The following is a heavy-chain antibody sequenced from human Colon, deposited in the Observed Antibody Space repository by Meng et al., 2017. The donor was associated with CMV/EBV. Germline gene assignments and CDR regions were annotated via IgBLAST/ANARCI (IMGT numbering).Heavy chain of an antibody. J-gene: IGHJ4*02. CDR3: ARAREVGYSAYDYYDF. CDR2: ISTYNGNT. V-gene: IGHV1-18*04. Sequence: SGYQFSSYGIRWVRQAPGQGLEWMGWISTYNGNTDYAQKFQGRVTMTTDTLTSTAYMELTSLKSDDTAVFYCARAREVGYSAYDYYDFWGQGTLVTVSS. CDR1: GYQFSSYG. D-gene: IGHD5-12*01.